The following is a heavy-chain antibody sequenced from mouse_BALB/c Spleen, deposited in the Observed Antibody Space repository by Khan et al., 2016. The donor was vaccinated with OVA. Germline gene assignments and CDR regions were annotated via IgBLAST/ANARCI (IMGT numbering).Heavy chain of an antibody. CDR2: IWSDGST. J-gene: IGHJ3*01. CDR1: GFSLITSG. D-gene: IGHD2-12*01. Sequence: VQLQESGPGLVQPSQSLSITCTVSGFSLITSGVHWVRQSPGTGLEWLGVIWSDGSTAYNAAFIPRLGITKDNSTSQVFFKMNSLQAEDTAVYYCARNSYRYDLTYWGRGTLVTVSA. V-gene: IGHV2-2*01. CDR3: ARNSYRYDLTY.